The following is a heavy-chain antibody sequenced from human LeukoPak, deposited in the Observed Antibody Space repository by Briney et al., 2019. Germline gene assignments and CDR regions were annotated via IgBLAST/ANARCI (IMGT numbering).Heavy chain of an antibody. CDR2: IYTSGST. D-gene: IGHD6-13*01. J-gene: IGHJ5*02. V-gene: IGHV4-61*02. CDR1: GYSISSGYY. Sequence: SETLSLTCAVSGYSISSGYYWSWMRQPAGKGLEWIGRIYTSGSTNYNPSLKSRVTISVDTSKNQFSLKLSSVTAADTAVYYCARSAAGIGLVWFDPWGQGTLVTVSS. CDR3: ARSAAGIGLVWFDP.